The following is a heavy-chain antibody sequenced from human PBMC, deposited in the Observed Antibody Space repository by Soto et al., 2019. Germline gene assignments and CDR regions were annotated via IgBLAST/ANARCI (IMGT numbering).Heavy chain of an antibody. J-gene: IGHJ6*02. V-gene: IGHV1-3*01. CDR1: GYTFTSYA. CDR3: ARDRVGSVQQWLGDYYGMDV. Sequence: GASVKVSCKASGYTFTSYAMHWVRQAPGQRLEWMGWINAGNGNTKYSQKFQGRVTITRDTSASTAYMELSSLRSEDTAVYYCARDRVGSVQQWLGDYYGMDVWGQGTTVTVSS. CDR2: INAGNGNT. D-gene: IGHD6-19*01.